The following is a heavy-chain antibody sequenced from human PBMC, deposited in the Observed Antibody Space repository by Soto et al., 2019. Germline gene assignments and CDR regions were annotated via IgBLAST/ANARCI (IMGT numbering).Heavy chain of an antibody. Sequence: EVQLLESGGGLVQPGGSLRLSCAASGFTFSSYAMSWVRQAPGKGLEWVSAISGSGGSTYYADSVKGRFTISRDNSKNTLYLKMNSLRAEDTAVYYCAKRDMWLLYLDYWGQGTLVTVSS. CDR3: AKRDMWLLYLDY. CDR1: GFTFSSYA. D-gene: IGHD5-12*01. CDR2: ISGSGGST. J-gene: IGHJ4*02. V-gene: IGHV3-23*01.